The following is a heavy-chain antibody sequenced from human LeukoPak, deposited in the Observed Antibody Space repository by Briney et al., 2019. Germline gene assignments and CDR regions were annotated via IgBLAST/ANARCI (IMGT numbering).Heavy chain of an antibody. Sequence: HSGGSLRLSCAASGFTFSNYWIHWVRHAPGKGLLCVSRINSDGTSTSYADSVKARFTISRDNPKNTLYLQMNSQRAEDTAVYFGANRGVVIRAVVIVGFHKEAYYFDYWGQGALVTVSS. CDR2: INSDGTST. CDR3: ANRGVVIRAVVIVGFHKEAYYFDY. J-gene: IGHJ4*02. D-gene: IGHD3-10*01. V-gene: IGHV3-74*01. CDR1: GFTFSNYW.